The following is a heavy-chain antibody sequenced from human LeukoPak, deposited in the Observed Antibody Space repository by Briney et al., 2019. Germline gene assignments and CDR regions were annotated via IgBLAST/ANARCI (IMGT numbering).Heavy chain of an antibody. Sequence: GASVKVSCKAAGYTFTGYYMHWVRQAPGQGLEGMGWINPNSGGTNYAQKFQGRVTMTRDTSISTAYMELSRLRSDDTAVYYCASDTITMIGNDAFDIWGQGTMVTVSS. V-gene: IGHV1-2*02. CDR2: INPNSGGT. CDR1: GYTFTGYY. CDR3: ASDTITMIGNDAFDI. J-gene: IGHJ3*02. D-gene: IGHD3-22*01.